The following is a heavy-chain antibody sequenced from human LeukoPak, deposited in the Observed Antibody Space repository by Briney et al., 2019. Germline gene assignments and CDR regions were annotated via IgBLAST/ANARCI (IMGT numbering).Heavy chain of an antibody. D-gene: IGHD3-3*01. J-gene: IGHJ4*02. V-gene: IGHV4-34*01. CDR2: INHSGST. Sequence: SETLSLTCAVYGGSFSGYYWSWIRQPPGKGLEWIGEINHSGSTNYNPSLKSRVTISVDTSKNQFSLKLSSVTAADTAVYYCARRPGDSLEWFIDYWGQGTLVTVSS. CDR1: GGSFSGYY. CDR3: ARRPGDSLEWFIDY.